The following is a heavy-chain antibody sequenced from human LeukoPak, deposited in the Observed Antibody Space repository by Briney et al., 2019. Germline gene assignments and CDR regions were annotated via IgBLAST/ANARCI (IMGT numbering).Heavy chain of an antibody. Sequence: KPSETLSLTCTVSGGSISSYYWSWIRQPPGKGLEWIGYIYYSGSTNYNPSLKSRVTISVDTSKNQFSLKLSSVTAADTAVYYCARRRYNWNGDGFDIWGQGTMVTVSS. CDR1: GGSISSYY. J-gene: IGHJ3*02. CDR3: ARRRYNWNGDGFDI. D-gene: IGHD1-1*01. V-gene: IGHV4-59*01. CDR2: IYYSGST.